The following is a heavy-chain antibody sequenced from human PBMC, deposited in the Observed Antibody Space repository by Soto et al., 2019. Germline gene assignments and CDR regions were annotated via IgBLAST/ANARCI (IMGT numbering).Heavy chain of an antibody. D-gene: IGHD3-16*02. V-gene: IGHV4-34*01. CDR3: ASARYYDYVWGSYRSYGMDV. CDR2: INHSGST. CDR1: GGSFSGYY. J-gene: IGHJ6*02. Sequence: SETLSLTCAVYGGSFSGYYWSWIRQPPGKGLEWIGEINHSGSTNYNPSLKSRVTISVDTSKNQFSLKLSSVTAADTAVYYCASARYYDYVWGSYRSYGMDVWGQGTTVTVSS.